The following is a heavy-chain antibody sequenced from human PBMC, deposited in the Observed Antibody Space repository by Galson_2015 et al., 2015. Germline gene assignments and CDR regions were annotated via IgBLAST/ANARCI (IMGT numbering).Heavy chain of an antibody. V-gene: IGHV3-72*01. D-gene: IGHD1-26*01. J-gene: IGHJ4*02. CDR3: VTGGSYSGPY. Sequence: SLRLSCATSGFTFSDHYMDWVRQAPGKGLEWVGRIRNKANSYTTEYAATVKGRFTISRDDSENSLYLQMNSLKTEDSALYYCVTGGSYSGPYWGQGTLVTVSS. CDR1: GFTFSDHY. CDR2: IRNKANSYTT.